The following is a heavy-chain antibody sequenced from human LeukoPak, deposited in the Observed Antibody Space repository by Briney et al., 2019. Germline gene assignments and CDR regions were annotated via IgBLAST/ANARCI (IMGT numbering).Heavy chain of an antibody. D-gene: IGHD3-10*01. CDR1: GFTFSTYV. J-gene: IGHJ6*02. CDR2: ILGSGGGT. Sequence: PGGSLRLSRAASGFTFSTYVMTWVRQAPGKGLEWVSAILGSGGGTYYTDSVKGRFTTSRDNSKNTLYLQMNSLRAEDTAVYYCATTPGAYYYYHMDVWGQGTTVTVSS. CDR3: ATTPGAYYYYHMDV. V-gene: IGHV3-23*01.